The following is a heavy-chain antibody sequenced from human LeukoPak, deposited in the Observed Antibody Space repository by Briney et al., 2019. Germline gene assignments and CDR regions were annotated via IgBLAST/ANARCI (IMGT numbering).Heavy chain of an antibody. J-gene: IGHJ3*02. CDR1: GGSISSGGYY. CDR2: IYYSGST. V-gene: IGHV4-31*03. CDR3: ARDQGHIVVARAFDI. Sequence: PSETLSLTCTVSGGSISSGGYYWSWIRQHPGTGLEWIGYIYYSGSTYYNPSLKSRVTISVDTSKNQFSLKLSSVTAADTAVYYCARDQGHIVVARAFDIWGQGTMVTVSS. D-gene: IGHD2-21*01.